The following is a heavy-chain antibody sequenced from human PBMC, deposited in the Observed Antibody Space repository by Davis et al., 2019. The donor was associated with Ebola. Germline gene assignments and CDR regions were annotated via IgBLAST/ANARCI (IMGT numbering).Heavy chain of an antibody. CDR1: GYTFTNYG. Sequence: ASVKVSCKASGYTFTNYGITWVRQAPGQGLEWMGWINPHNGNTNYAQNVQGRVIMTTDTATTTAYMEVGGLRSDDTAVYYCATFVDTSSDYWGQGTLVTVSS. J-gene: IGHJ4*02. CDR2: INPHNGNT. V-gene: IGHV1-18*04. CDR3: ATFVDTSSDY. D-gene: IGHD5-18*01.